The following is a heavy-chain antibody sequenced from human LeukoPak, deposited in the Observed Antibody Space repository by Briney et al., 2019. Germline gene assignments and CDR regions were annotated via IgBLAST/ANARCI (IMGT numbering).Heavy chain of an antibody. CDR1: GGTFSNYA. Sequence: SVKVSCKDSGGTFSNYAINWVRQAPGQGLEWMGRIIPFLDIANYTQKFQDRVTITADKSTSTAYMELKSLRSDDTAVYYCARCHSGATTGNSYFDLWGRGTLVTVSP. CDR3: ARCHSGATTGNSYFDL. CDR2: IIPFLDIA. D-gene: IGHD1-26*01. J-gene: IGHJ2*01. V-gene: IGHV1-69*04.